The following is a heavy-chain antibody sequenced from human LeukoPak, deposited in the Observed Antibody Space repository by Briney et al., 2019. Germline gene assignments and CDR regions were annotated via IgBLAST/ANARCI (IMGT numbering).Heavy chain of an antibody. J-gene: IGHJ5*02. CDR1: GGSISSGDYY. CDR3: ARARLGDDFWSGQYPSPFDP. D-gene: IGHD3-3*01. Sequence: PSETLSLTCAVSGGSISSGDYYWSWIRQPPGKGLEWIGYIYYSGSNYYNPSLKSRVTISVDTSKNQFSLKLSSVTAADTAVYYCARARLGDDFWSGQYPSPFDPWGQGTLVTVSS. V-gene: IGHV4-30-4*01. CDR2: IYYSGSN.